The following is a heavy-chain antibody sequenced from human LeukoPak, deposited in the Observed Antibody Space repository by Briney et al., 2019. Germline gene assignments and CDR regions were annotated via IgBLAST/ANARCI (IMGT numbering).Heavy chain of an antibody. CDR1: GGSISSDY. CDR3: ARSVDTAMVDY. J-gene: IGHJ4*02. D-gene: IGHD5-18*01. V-gene: IGHV4-59*01. Sequence: SETLSVTCSVSGGSISSDYWAWIRQPPGKGLEWIGYMYYTGSTNYNPSLKSRVTILLATSKNQFSLKLSSVTAADAAVYYCARSVDTAMVDYWGQGTLVTVSS. CDR2: MYYTGST.